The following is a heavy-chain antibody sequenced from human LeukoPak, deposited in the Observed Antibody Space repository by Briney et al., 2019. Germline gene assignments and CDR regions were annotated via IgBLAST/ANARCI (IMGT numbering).Heavy chain of an antibody. CDR2: INNDGGVK. CDR1: GFTLSSHW. Sequence: TGGSLRLSCAASGFTLSSHWMHWVRHAPGKGLVWVSFINNDGGVKIYADSVKGSFTRSRDNAKNTLYLQMNSLRAEDTAMYYCARGGQGAVDYWGPGTLVTVSS. CDR3: ARGGQGAVDY. V-gene: IGHV3-74*01. D-gene: IGHD3-16*01. J-gene: IGHJ4*02.